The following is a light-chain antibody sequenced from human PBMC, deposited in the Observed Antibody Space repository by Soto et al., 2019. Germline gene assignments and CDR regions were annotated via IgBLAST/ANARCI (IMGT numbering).Light chain of an antibody. Sequence: EIVLTQSPATLSLSPGERATLSCRASQSVRSYLAWYQQQPGQAPRLLIHDASSRATGIPARFSGSGSGTDFTLTIISLETEDFAVYYCQQRNNWPSSTFGQGTRLEIK. CDR3: QQRNNWPSST. J-gene: IGKJ5*01. V-gene: IGKV3-11*01. CDR2: DAS. CDR1: QSVRSY.